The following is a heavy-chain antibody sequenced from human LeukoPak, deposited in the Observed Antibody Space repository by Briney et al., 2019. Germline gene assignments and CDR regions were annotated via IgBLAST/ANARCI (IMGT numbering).Heavy chain of an antibody. J-gene: IGHJ4*02. V-gene: IGHV5-10-1*01. CDR3: ARYPQDYYYDSSGYSYYFDY. D-gene: IGHD3-22*01. CDR1: GYSFTSYW. Sequence: GESLRISCKGSGYSFTSYWISWVRQMPGKGLECMGRIDHSDSYTNYSPSFQGHVTISADKSISTAYLQWSSLKASDTAMYYCARYPQDYYYDSSGYSYYFDYWGQGTLVTVSS. CDR2: IDHSDSYT.